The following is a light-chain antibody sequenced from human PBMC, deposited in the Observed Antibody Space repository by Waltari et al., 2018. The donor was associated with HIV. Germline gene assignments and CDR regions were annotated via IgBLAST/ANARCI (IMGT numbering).Light chain of an antibody. V-gene: IGKV3-20*01. Sequence: EIVLTQSPGTLSLSSGERASLSCRANESVSSSYLAWYQQKPGQSPRLLISGASSRATGIPDRFIGTGSGTDFTLIISRLEREDFAVYYCQYSRTFGQGTRLEIK. CDR2: GAS. J-gene: IGKJ2*01. CDR3: QYSRT. CDR1: ESVSSSY.